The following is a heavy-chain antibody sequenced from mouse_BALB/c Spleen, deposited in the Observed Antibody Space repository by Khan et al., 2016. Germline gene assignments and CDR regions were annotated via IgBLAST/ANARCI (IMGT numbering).Heavy chain of an antibody. CDR1: GFTFSSFG. CDR2: ISSGSSTI. CDR3: AKEGAQNSYAMDY. J-gene: IGHJ4*01. V-gene: IGHV5-17*02. Sequence: ELVESGGGLVQPGGSRKLSCAASGFTFSSFGMHWVRQAPEKGLEWVAYISSGSSTIYYADTVKGRFTISRDNPKNTLFLQMTSLRSEDSAMYYCAKEGAQNSYAMDYWGPGTTVTVSS.